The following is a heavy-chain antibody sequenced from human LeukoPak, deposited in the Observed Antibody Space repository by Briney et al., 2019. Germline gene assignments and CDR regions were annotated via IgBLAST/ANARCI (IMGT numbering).Heavy chain of an antibody. Sequence: SQTLSLTCTVSGGSISSKSYYWGWIRQPPGKGLEWIGRIYTSGSANYNPSLKSRVTISVDTSKNQFSLKLSSVTAADTAVYYCARGIYYYGSGSLNWFDPWGQGTLVNVSS. V-gene: IGHV4-61*02. D-gene: IGHD3-10*01. CDR2: IYTSGSA. CDR1: GGSISSKSYY. J-gene: IGHJ5*02. CDR3: ARGIYYYGSGSLNWFDP.